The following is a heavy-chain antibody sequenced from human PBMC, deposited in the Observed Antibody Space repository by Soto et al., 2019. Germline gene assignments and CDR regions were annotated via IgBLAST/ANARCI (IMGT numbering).Heavy chain of an antibody. CDR2: IYYSGST. D-gene: IGHD4-17*01. CDR3: ARKVPTTVTTLYFDY. J-gene: IGHJ4*02. V-gene: IGHV4-31*03. CDR1: GGSISSGGYY. Sequence: SETLSLTCTVSGGSISSGGYYWSWIRQHPGKGLEWIGYIYYSGSTYYNPSLKSRVTISVDTSKNQFSLKLSSVTAADTAVYYCARKVPTTVTTLYFDYWGQGTLVTVSS.